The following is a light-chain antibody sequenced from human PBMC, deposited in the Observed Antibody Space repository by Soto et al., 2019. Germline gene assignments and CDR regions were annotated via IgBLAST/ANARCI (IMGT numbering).Light chain of an antibody. V-gene: IGLV2-14*01. CDR2: EVN. J-gene: IGLJ2*01. CDR1: SSDVGGYNY. CDR3: ISYSSTSTQVV. Sequence: QSALTQPASVSGSPGQSITLSCTGTSSDVGGYNYVSWYQQNPDKAPKLMIYEVNNRPSGVSNRFSGSKSGDTASLTISGLQAEDEADYYCISYSSTSTQVVFGGGTKLTVL.